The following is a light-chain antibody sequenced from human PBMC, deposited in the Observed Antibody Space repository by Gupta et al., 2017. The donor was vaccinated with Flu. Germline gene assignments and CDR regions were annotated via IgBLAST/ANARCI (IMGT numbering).Light chain of an antibody. V-gene: IGLV4-69*01. CDR1: SGHSTFA. J-gene: IGLJ3*02. CDR2: VNNDGTH. CDR3: QTGGTGPWV. Sequence: QVVLPPSPSASASLGASVKLTCTLSSGHSTFAIAWHPQQPEKGPRFLMKVNNDGTHGTGDGGPDRFSGSASEADRNPTISSGQAEDEDDYYWQTGGTGPWVIGGGTKLTVL.